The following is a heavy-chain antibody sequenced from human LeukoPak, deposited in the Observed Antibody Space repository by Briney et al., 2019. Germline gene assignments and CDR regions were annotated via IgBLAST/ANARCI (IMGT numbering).Heavy chain of an antibody. V-gene: IGHV1-2*02. D-gene: IGHD3-22*01. Sequence: GASVKVSCKASGYTFTGYYMHWVRQAPGQGLEWMGWINPNSGGTNYAQKFQGRVTMTRDTSISTAYMEPSRLRSDDTAVYYCASGPPYYYDSSGYPHPRFDYWGQGTLVTVSS. CDR3: ASGPPYYYDSSGYPHPRFDY. CDR1: GYTFTGYY. CDR2: INPNSGGT. J-gene: IGHJ4*02.